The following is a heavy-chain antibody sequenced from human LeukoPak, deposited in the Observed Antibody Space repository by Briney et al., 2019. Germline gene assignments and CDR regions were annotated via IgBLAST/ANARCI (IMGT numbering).Heavy chain of an antibody. V-gene: IGHV1-69*01. Sequence: ASVKVSCKASGGTFSSYAISWVRQAPGQGLEWMGGIIPIFGTANYAQKFQGRVTITADESTSTAYMELSSLRSEDTAVYYCARSGRSSGSHHDWFDPWGQGTLVTVSS. CDR3: ARSGRSSGSHHDWFDP. CDR1: GGTFSSYA. D-gene: IGHD6-19*01. CDR2: IIPIFGTA. J-gene: IGHJ5*02.